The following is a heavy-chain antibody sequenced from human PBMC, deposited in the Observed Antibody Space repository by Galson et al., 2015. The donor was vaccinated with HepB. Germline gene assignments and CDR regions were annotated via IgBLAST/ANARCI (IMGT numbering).Heavy chain of an antibody. J-gene: IGHJ4*02. Sequence: SGAEVKKPGESLKISCKGSGYSFTSYWIGWVRQMPGKGLEWMGIIYPGDSDTRYSPSFQGQVTISVDKSINTAYLQWSSLKASDTALYYCARQGGYCGHDCYFPIQYWGQGTLVTVSS. CDR2: IYPGDSDT. CDR3: ARQGGYCGHDCYFPIQY. D-gene: IGHD2-21*02. CDR1: GYSFTSYW. V-gene: IGHV5-51*01.